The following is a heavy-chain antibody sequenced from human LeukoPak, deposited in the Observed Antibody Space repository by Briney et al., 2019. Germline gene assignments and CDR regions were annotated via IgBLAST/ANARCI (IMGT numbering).Heavy chain of an antibody. V-gene: IGHV1-18*01. J-gene: IGHJ4*02. CDR1: GYTFTTHD. Sequence: ASVKVSCTTSGYTFTTHDINWVRQAPGHGLGWMGRISAYNGYTNYGRRFQGRVTMTTDTSTNTAYMELRSLRSDDTAVYYCARVGTGTRSFDSWGQGTLVTVSS. CDR3: ARVGTGTRSFDS. CDR2: ISAYNGYT. D-gene: IGHD1/OR15-1a*01.